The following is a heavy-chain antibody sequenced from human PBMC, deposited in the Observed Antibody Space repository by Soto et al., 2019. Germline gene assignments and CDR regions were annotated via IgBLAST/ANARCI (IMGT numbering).Heavy chain of an antibody. V-gene: IGHV3-23*01. Sequence: EVQLLESGGGLVQPGGSLRLSFAASGFTFSSYAMSWVRQAPGKGLEWVSAISGSGGSTYYADSVKGRFTISRDNSKNTRYLQMNSLRAKDTAVYYCAEGRGYCSSTSCYVGSDYWGQGTLVTVSS. J-gene: IGHJ4*02. CDR2: ISGSGGST. CDR3: AEGRGYCSSTSCYVGSDY. D-gene: IGHD2-2*01. CDR1: GFTFSSYA.